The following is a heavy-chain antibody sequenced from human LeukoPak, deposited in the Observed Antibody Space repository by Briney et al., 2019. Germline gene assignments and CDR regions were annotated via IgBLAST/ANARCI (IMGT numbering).Heavy chain of an antibody. CDR3: ARDAWGYYALSD. V-gene: IGHV3-11*01. CDR1: GGSISSHY. CDR2: ISSSGSTI. D-gene: IGHD3-22*01. Sequence: PSETLSLTCTVSGGSISSHYWSWIRQPPGKGLEWVSYISSSGSTIYYADSVKGRFTISRDNAKNSLYLQMNSLRAEDTAVYYCARDAWGYYALSDWGQGTLVTVSS. J-gene: IGHJ4*02.